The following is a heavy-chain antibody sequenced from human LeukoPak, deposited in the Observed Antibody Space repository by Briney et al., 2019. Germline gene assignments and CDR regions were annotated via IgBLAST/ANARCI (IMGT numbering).Heavy chain of an antibody. J-gene: IGHJ4*02. Sequence: GGSLRLSCAISGFTFSTYWMSWVRQAPGKGLEWVANIQQDGGEEHYVESVKGRFTISRDNAKNSLYLQMNSLRAEDTAVYYCARRGGDSSGNFDYWGQGTLVTVSS. V-gene: IGHV3-7*05. CDR1: GFTFSTYW. CDR3: ARRGGDSSGNFDY. CDR2: IQQDGGEE. D-gene: IGHD3-22*01.